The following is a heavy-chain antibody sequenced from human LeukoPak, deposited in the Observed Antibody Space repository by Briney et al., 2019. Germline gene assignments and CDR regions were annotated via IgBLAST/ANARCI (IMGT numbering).Heavy chain of an antibody. D-gene: IGHD3-22*01. J-gene: IGHJ4*02. V-gene: IGHV3-23*01. CDR2: ISGSGGST. CDR3: AKDSLPYYYDSSGYYYVYFNY. Sequence: GGSLRLSCAASGFTFSSYAMSWVRQSPGKGLEWVSAISGSGGSTYYADSVKGRFTISRDNSKNTLYVQMNSLRAEDTAVYYCAKDSLPYYYDSSGYYYVYFNYWGQGTLVTVSS. CDR1: GFTFSSYA.